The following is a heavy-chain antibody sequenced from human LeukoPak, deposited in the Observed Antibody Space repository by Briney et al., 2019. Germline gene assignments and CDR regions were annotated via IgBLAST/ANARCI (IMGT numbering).Heavy chain of an antibody. CDR2: IPYDGRNR. J-gene: IGHJ5*02. CDR3: AKGPTPLSSRGWIDP. CDR1: GFTFSSYG. Sequence: GGSLGLSCAASGFTFSSYGIHWVRQAPGKGLEWVTFIPYDGRNRIYADSVEGRFTVSRDNSKNTVYLQMNSLRPEDTAVYYCAKGPTPLSSRGWIDPWGQGTLVTVSS. V-gene: IGHV3-30*02. D-gene: IGHD6-13*01.